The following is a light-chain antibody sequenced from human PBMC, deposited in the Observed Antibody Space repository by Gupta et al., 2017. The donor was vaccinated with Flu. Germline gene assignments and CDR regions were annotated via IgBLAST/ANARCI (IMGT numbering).Light chain of an antibody. Sequence: QSALTQAPSASGSPGQSVTIPCTGTSSDVGGNDFVSWYQQHPGRAPKLIIFEATKRPSGVPDRFSGSKSGNTASLTVSGLQTEDEAHYYCSSFADNNNVIFGGGTKLTVL. V-gene: IGLV2-8*01. CDR2: EAT. CDR1: SSDVGGNDF. CDR3: SSFADNNNVI. J-gene: IGLJ2*01.